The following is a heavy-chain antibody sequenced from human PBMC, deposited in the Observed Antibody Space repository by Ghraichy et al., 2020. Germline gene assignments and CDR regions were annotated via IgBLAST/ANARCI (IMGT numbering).Heavy chain of an antibody. V-gene: IGHV4-4*07. CDR2: IYSSGST. Sequence: SETLSLTCSVSGGSISGYYWVWIRQRAGKGLEWIGRIYSSGSTDYDPSLKSRLTISLDWSKNQFSLKLNSVTAADTGVYFWARENWFFDFWGQGTLVIVSS. CDR3: ARENWFFDF. J-gene: IGHJ4*02. CDR1: GGSISGYY. D-gene: IGHD3-9*01.